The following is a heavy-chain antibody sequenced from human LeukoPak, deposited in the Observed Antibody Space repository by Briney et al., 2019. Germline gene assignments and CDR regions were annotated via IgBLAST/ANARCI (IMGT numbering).Heavy chain of an antibody. D-gene: IGHD3-22*01. Sequence: SETLSLTCTVSGGSISSYYWSWIRQPAGKGLEWIGRIYTSGSTNYNPSLKSRVTMSVDTSKNQFSLKLSSVTAADTAVYYCARSLYYYDSSPQNAFDIWGQGTMVTVSS. CDR1: GGSISSYY. J-gene: IGHJ3*02. CDR2: IYTSGST. V-gene: IGHV4-4*07. CDR3: ARSLYYYDSSPQNAFDI.